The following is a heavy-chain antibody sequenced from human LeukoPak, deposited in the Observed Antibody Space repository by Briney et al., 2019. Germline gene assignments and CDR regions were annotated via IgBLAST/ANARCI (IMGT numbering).Heavy chain of an antibody. V-gene: IGHV3-13*01. J-gene: IGHJ4*02. CDR1: GFTFSSYD. Sequence: GGSLRLSCAASGFTFSSYDMHWVRLATGKGLEWVSAIGTAGDTYYPGSVKGRFTISRENAKNSLYLQMNSLRGEDTAIYFCAREDPGRIAADCWGQGTLVTVSS. CDR2: IGTAGDT. D-gene: IGHD2-15*01. CDR3: AREDPGRIAADC.